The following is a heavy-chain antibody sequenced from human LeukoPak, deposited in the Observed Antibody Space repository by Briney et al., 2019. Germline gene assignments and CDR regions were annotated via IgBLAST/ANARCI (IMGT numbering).Heavy chain of an antibody. CDR1: GFTFSGSA. CDR2: IRSKANSYAT. J-gene: IGHJ3*02. Sequence: GGSLRLSCAASGFTFSGSAMHWVRQASGKGREWVGRIRSKANSYATAYAASVKGRFTISRDDSKNTAYLQMNSLKTEGTAVYYCTSATIFGAFDIWGQGTMVTVSS. V-gene: IGHV3-73*01. CDR3: TSATIFGAFDI. D-gene: IGHD3-3*01.